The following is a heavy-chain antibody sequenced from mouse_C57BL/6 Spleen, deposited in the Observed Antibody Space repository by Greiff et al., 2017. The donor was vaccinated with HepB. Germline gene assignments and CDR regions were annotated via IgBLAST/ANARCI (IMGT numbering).Heavy chain of an antibody. CDR3: ARRSDYYAMDY. CDR2: ISNLAYSI. V-gene: IGHV5-15*04. J-gene: IGHJ4*01. CDR1: GFTFSDYG. Sequence: DVKLVESGGGLVQPGGSLKLSCAASGFTFSDYGMAWVRQAPRKGPEWVAFISNLAYSIYYADTVTGRFTISRENSKNTLYLEMSSLTSEDKAMYYCARRSDYYAMDYWGQGTSVTVSS.